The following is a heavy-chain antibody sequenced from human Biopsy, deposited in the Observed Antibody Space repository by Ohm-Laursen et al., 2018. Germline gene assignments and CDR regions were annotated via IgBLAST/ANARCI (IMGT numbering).Heavy chain of an antibody. V-gene: IGHV4-34*08. CDR2: INQAGTT. J-gene: IGHJ4*02. Sequence: GTLSLTCAVFGKTFSDYQWSWIRQPPGKRLEWIGQINQAGTTNYNPSLKSRVSISADASKYEFSLRLASVTAADTAVYLCGNEVHGRDYWGLGAQVTVSS. CDR3: GNEVHGRDY. D-gene: IGHD2-15*01. CDR1: GKTFSDYQ.